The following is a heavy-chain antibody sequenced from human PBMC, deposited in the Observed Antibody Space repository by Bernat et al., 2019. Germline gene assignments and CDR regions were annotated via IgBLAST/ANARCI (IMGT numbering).Heavy chain of an antibody. J-gene: IGHJ4*02. Sequence: QIQFVQSGAEVKKPGASVKASCKASGYAFTRYPIHWMRQAPGQSLEWMGWINVGNGNAKYSERFQGRVTITRETSASTVYMDLSSLKSEDTAVYYCAGFMGGGFDYWGQGTLVTVSS. CDR1: GYAFTRYP. CDR2: INVGNGNA. D-gene: IGHD1-26*01. CDR3: AGFMGGGFDY. V-gene: IGHV1-3*01.